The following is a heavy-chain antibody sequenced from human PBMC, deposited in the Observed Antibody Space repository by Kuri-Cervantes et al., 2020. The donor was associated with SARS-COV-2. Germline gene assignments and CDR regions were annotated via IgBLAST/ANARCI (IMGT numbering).Heavy chain of an antibody. J-gene: IGHJ5*02. CDR1: GGSIRSSSYY. CDR2: ISGSGGST. CDR3: ANTVWSGANWFDP. D-gene: IGHD3-3*01. Sequence: ETLSLTCTVSGGSIRSSSYYWGRIRQPPGKGLEWVSAISGSGGSTYYADSVKGRFTISRDNSKNTLYLQMNSLRAEDTAVYYCANTVWSGANWFDPWGQGTLVTVSS. V-gene: IGHV3-23*01.